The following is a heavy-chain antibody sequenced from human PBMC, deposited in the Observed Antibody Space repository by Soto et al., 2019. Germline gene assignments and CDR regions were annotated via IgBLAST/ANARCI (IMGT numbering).Heavy chain of an antibody. J-gene: IGHJ4*02. V-gene: IGHV1-46*03. CDR2: INPSGGSA. Sequence: RASVKVSCKASGYTFTSNYMHWVRQAPGQGHEWMGIINPSGGSASYAQKFQGRVTLTRDTSASTVYMELSSLRSEDTAVYYCARGCTGDSCSFDYWGQGTLVTVSS. CDR3: ARGCTGDSCSFDY. D-gene: IGHD2-15*01. CDR1: GYTFTSNY.